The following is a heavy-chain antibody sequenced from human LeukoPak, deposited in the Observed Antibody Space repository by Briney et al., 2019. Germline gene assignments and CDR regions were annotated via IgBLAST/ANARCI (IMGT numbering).Heavy chain of an antibody. J-gene: IGHJ5*01. CDR1: GFTFSSYA. D-gene: IGHD6-19*01. CDR2: INANSGST. CDR3: AKPISGGLAVTADWFHP. Sequence: GGSLRLSCAASGFTFSSYAMSWLRQPPGKGLEWVSTINANSGSTSYAASVRGRFTISRDNSKNTLYLQVNTLRADDTATYYCAKPISGGLAVTADWFHPWGPGTLVVVSS. V-gene: IGHV3-23*01.